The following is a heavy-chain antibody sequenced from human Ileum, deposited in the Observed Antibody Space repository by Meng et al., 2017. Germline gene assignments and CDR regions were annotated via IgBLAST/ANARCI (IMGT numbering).Heavy chain of an antibody. CDR3: AHIFDS. CDR1: GRSISSSDW. J-gene: IGHJ4*02. CDR2: MNLGGSP. Sequence: QWQRRGPGPGRVEPSGTLSLTCAVSGRSISSSDWWSWVRQPPGKGLEWIAEMNLGGSPNYNPSLKSRVTMSVDKSNDHLSLQLTSVTAADTAVYYCAHIFDSWGQGTLVTVSS. V-gene: IGHV4-4*02.